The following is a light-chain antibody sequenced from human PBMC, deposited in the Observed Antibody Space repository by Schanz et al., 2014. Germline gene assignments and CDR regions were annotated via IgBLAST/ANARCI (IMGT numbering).Light chain of an antibody. CDR1: SSNIGSNT. J-gene: IGLJ2*01. CDR2: GNN. CDR3: QSYDSSLSGPV. Sequence: QSVLTQPPSASGTPGQRVTISCSGSSSNIGSNTVNWYQQLPGTAPKLLIYGNNNRPSGVPNRFSVSKSGTSASLAITGLQAEDEADFYCQSYDSSLSGPVFGGGTKVTVL. V-gene: IGLV1-40*01.